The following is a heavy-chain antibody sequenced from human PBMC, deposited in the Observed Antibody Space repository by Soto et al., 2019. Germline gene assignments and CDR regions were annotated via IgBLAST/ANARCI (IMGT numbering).Heavy chain of an antibody. CDR2: ISDDGTTK. Sequence: QVQLVESGGGVVQPGRSLRLSCAASGFIFSRYFMHWVRQAPGKGLEWVALISDDGTTKYYADSVTGRFTISRDNSKNTLYLQMNSLSAGDTAVYYCTRADLTVTLSVFDPWGQGTLVTVSS. CDR1: GFIFSRYF. V-gene: IGHV3-30-3*01. D-gene: IGHD4-17*01. CDR3: TRADLTVTLSVFDP. J-gene: IGHJ5*02.